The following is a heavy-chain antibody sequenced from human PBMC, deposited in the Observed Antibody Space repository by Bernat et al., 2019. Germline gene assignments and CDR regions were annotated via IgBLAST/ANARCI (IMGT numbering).Heavy chain of an antibody. V-gene: IGHV3-30-3*01. D-gene: IGHD5-12*01. CDR2: ISYDGSNK. J-gene: IGHJ4*02. CDR1: GFTFSSYA. CDR3: ASGLVADSDY. Sequence: QVQLVESGGGVVQPGRSLRLSCAASGFTFSSYAMHWVRQAPGKGLEWVAVISYDGSNKYYAASVKGRFNISRDNSKNTLNMQMNSLRAEDTAVYYCASGLVADSDYWGQGTLVTVSS.